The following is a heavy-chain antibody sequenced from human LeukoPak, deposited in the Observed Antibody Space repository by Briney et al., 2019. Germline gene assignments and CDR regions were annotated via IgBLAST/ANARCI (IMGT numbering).Heavy chain of an antibody. CDR2: ISSSSRTI. J-gene: IGHJ4*02. Sequence: GGSLRLSCAASGFTFSSYSINWVRQAPGKGLEWLSYISSSSRTISYADSLKGRFTVSRDNAKNSLDLQMNSLRVEDTAVYYCARVGTSGWTSDYWGQGTLVTVSS. CDR3: ARVGTSGWTSDY. D-gene: IGHD6-19*01. V-gene: IGHV3-48*04. CDR1: GFTFSSYS.